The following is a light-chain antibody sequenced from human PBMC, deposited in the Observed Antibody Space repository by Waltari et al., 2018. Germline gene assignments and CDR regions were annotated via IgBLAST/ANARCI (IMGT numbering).Light chain of an antibody. V-gene: IGKV1-9*01. CDR2: TSS. CDR1: QDINTS. CDR3: QQLNTYPYT. J-gene: IGKJ2*01. Sequence: QLTQSPSSLSASVGDRVTITCRASQDINTSLAWYQLKPGKAPKLLISTSSTLQTGVPSRFSGSGSGPDFTLTITSLQPEDLATYYCQQLNTYPYTFGQGTKLEIK.